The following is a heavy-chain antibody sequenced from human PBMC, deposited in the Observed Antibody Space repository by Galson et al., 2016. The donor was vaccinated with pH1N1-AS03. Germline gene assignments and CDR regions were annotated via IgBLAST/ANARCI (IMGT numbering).Heavy chain of an antibody. CDR2: IILGRCNDCIHGENT. V-gene: IGHV4-34*08. CDR3: ARRPTGLDY. J-gene: IGHJ4*02. Sequence: LRLSCAASGFTFNNYWMSWVRQAPGKGLEWIGEIILGRCNDCIHGENTKYAPSLKSRVTISIDTSKNQLSLKLTSVTAADTAVYYCARRPTGLDYWGQGTLVTVSS. CDR1: GFTFNNYW.